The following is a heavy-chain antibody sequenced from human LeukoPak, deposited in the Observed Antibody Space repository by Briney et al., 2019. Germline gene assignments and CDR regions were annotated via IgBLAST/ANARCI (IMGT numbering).Heavy chain of an antibody. CDR1: GGSISSSSYY. V-gene: IGHV4-39*01. CDR3: ARRPTFYGFDV. J-gene: IGHJ6*02. CDR2: IYYGGTT. Sequence: PSETLSLTCTVSGGSISSSSYYWGCILQPPGKGLEWIESIYYGGTTYYNPSLKSRVTISLDTSKKQFSLRVTSVTAADTAVYYCARRPTFYGFDVWGQGTTVTVSS. D-gene: IGHD3-10*01.